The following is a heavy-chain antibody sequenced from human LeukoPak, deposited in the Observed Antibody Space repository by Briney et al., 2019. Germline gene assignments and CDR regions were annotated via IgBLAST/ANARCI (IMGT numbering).Heavy chain of an antibody. CDR3: ARGGKYYDILTGYSSGYYYGMDV. V-gene: IGHV4-34*01. Sequence: SETLSLTCAVYGVSFSGYYWSWIRQRPGKGLEWIGEINHSGSTNYNPSLQSRVAISVDTSKNQFSLKLSSVTAADTAVYYCARGGKYYDILTGYSSGYYYGMDVWGKGTTVTVSS. D-gene: IGHD3-9*01. CDR1: GVSFSGYY. J-gene: IGHJ6*04. CDR2: INHSGST.